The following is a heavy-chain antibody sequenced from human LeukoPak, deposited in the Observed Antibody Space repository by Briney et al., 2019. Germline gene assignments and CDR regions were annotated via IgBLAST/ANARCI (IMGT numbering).Heavy chain of an antibody. V-gene: IGHV4-59*08. D-gene: IGHD3-10*01. J-gene: IGHJ3*02. CDR3: ARQPPYYSTIAFDI. CDR2: IYYSGST. Sequence: SETLSLTCTVSGGSISSYYWTWIRQPPGKGLEWLGYIYYSGSTNYNPSLKSRVTISLDTSKNQFSLKLSSVTAADTAVYYCARQPPYYSTIAFDIWGQGTMVTVSS. CDR1: GGSISSYY.